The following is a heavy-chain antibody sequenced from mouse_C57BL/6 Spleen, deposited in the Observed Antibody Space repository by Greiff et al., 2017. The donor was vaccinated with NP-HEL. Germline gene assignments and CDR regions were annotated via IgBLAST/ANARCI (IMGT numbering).Heavy chain of an antibody. CDR1: GYTFTSYG. Sequence: QVHVKQSGAELARPGASVKLSCKASGYTFTSYGISWVKQRTGQGLEWIGEIYPRSGNTYYNEKFKGKATLTADKSSSTAYMELRSLTSEDSAVYFCARTYYSNYLYYAMDYWGQGTSVTVSS. J-gene: IGHJ4*01. D-gene: IGHD2-5*01. V-gene: IGHV1-81*01. CDR2: IYPRSGNT. CDR3: ARTYYSNYLYYAMDY.